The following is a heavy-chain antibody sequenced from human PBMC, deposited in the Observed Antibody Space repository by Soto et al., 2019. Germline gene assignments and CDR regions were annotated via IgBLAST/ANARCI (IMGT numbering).Heavy chain of an antibody. Sequence: ASVKVSCKASGYTFTGYYMHWVRQAPGQGLEWMGWINPNSGGTNYAQKFQGWVTMTRDTSISTAYMELSRLRSDDTAVYYCARSGSPRSSSPFYYYGMDVWGQGTTVPSP. D-gene: IGHD6-13*01. CDR1: GYTFTGYY. V-gene: IGHV1-2*04. CDR2: INPNSGGT. CDR3: ARSGSPRSSSPFYYYGMDV. J-gene: IGHJ6*02.